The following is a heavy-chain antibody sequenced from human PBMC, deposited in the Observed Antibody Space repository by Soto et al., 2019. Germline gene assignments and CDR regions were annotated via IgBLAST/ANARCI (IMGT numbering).Heavy chain of an antibody. V-gene: IGHV3-43*01. CDR1: GFTFAEYS. D-gene: IGHD1-1*01. CDR3: AKVFSHSSWNDGLES. J-gene: IGHJ4*02. CDR2: INRDGDNT. Sequence: GGSLRLSCAASGFTFAEYSMHWVRQAPGKGLEWVSLINRDGDNTYYADSVKGRFTISRDNSKNSLYLHMNSLRTEDTAFYSCAKVFSHSSWNDGLESWGEGSLVIFCS.